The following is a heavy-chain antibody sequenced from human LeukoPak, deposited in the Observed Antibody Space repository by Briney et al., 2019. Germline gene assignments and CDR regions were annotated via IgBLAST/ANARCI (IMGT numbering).Heavy chain of an antibody. J-gene: IGHJ4*02. CDR3: ARGRYCSSTSCYTGPDY. CDR1: GGTFSSYA. V-gene: IGHV1-69*13. Sequence: AASVKVSCKASGGTFSSYAISWVRQAPGQGLEWMGGIIPIFGTANYAQKFQGRVTITADESTSTAYMELSSLRSEDTAVYYCARGRYCSSTSCYTGPDYWGQGTLVTVSP. D-gene: IGHD2-2*02. CDR2: IIPIFGTA.